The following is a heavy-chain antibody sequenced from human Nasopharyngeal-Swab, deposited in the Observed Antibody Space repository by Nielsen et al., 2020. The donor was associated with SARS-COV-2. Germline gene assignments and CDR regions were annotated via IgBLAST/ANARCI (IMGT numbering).Heavy chain of an antibody. D-gene: IGHD1-26*01. CDR1: GFTFSSYE. J-gene: IGHJ4*02. CDR3: AKDRENSGSYYVVFDY. CDR2: ISGSGGST. V-gene: IGHV3-23*01. Sequence: GESLKISCAASGFTFSSYEMNWVRQAPGKGLEWVSAISGSGGSTYYANSVKGRFTISRDNSKNTLYLQMNSLRAEDTAVYYCAKDRENSGSYYVVFDYWGQGTLVTVSS.